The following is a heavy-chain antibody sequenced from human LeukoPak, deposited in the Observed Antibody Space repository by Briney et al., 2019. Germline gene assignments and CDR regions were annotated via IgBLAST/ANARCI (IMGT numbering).Heavy chain of an antibody. D-gene: IGHD5-18*01. CDR1: GFTFSSYA. J-gene: IGHJ4*02. Sequence: GGSLRLSCAASGFTFSSYAMSWVRQAPGKGLEWVSAISGSGGSTYYADSVKGRFTISRDNSKNTLYLQMNSLRAEDTAVYYCTKAYRGYSYLFDYWGQGTLVTVSS. V-gene: IGHV3-23*01. CDR3: TKAYRGYSYLFDY. CDR2: ISGSGGST.